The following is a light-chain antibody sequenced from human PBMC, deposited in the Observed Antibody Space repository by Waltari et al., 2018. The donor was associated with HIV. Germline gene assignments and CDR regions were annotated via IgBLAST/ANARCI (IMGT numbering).Light chain of an antibody. CDR3: QQYGSSPSLT. CDR2: GAS. V-gene: IGKV3-20*01. J-gene: IGKJ4*01. Sequence: EIVLTQSPGTLSLSPEERATLSCRASQSVANNYLAWYQHKPGQAPRLLIYGASRRATGIPDRFSGSGSGADFTLTVSRLEPEDCAVYYCQQYGSSPSLTFGGGTKVEI. CDR1: QSVANNY.